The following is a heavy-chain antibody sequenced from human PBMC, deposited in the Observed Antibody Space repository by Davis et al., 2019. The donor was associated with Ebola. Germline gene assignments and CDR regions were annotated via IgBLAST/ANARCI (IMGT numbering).Heavy chain of an antibody. CDR1: GFTFSSYS. CDR2: ISSSSSYI. Sequence: PGGSLRLSCAASGFTFSSYSMNWVRQAPGKGLEWVSSISSSSSYIYYADSVKGRFTISRDNAKNSLYLQMNSLRAEDTAVYYCARDPAGRVATISGHIDYWGQGTLVTVSS. J-gene: IGHJ4*02. V-gene: IGHV3-21*01. D-gene: IGHD5-24*01. CDR3: ARDPAGRVATISGHIDY.